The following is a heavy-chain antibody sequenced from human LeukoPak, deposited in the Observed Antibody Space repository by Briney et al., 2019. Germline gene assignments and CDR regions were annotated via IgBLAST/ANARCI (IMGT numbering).Heavy chain of an antibody. CDR3: ARQQLSQLYYFDY. Sequence: PSETLSLTCTVSGGSISSYYWSWIRQPPGKGLEGIGYIYYSGSTNYNPSLKSRVTISVDTSKNQCSLKLSSVTAADTAVYYCARQQLSQLYYFDYWGQGKLVTVSS. CDR1: GGSISSYY. D-gene: IGHD6-13*01. J-gene: IGHJ4*02. CDR2: IYYSGST. V-gene: IGHV4-59*01.